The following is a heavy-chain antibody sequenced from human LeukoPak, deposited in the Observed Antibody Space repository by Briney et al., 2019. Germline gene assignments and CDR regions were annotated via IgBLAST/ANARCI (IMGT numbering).Heavy chain of an antibody. CDR2: VIPIFVTA. CDR1: GGTFSSYA. Sequence: SVNVSCKASGGTFSSYAISWVRQAPALGREGMGVVIPIFVTANYAQKFQGRVTITTDESTSKAYMELSSLRSEDKAVYYCATENSGSYRYWGQGTIVTVSS. J-gene: IGHJ4*02. CDR3: ATENSGSYRY. D-gene: IGHD3-10*01. V-gene: IGHV1-69*05.